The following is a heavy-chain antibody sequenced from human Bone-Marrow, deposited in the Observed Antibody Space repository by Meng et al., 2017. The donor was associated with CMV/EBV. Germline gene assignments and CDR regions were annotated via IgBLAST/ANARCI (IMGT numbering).Heavy chain of an antibody. CDR3: ARDSGSLEGDATNFDY. D-gene: IGHD1-26*01. Sequence: GSLRLSCTVSGYSISSGYYWGWIRQPPGKGLEWIGYIYYSGSTNYNPSLKSRVTISVDTSKNQFSLKLSSVTAADTAVYYCARDSGSLEGDATNFDYWGQGTLVTVSS. J-gene: IGHJ4*02. CDR2: IYYSGST. V-gene: IGHV4-61*01. CDR1: GYSISSGYY.